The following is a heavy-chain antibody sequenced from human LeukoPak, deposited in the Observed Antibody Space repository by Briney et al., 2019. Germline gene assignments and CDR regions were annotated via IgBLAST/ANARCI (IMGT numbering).Heavy chain of an antibody. CDR3: ARGDSSSWYYYYYMDV. Sequence: GGSLRLSCAASGFIFSDYYMSWIRQAPGKGLEWVSYISSSGSSIYYADSVKGRFTISRDNAKDSLYLQMNSLRAEDTAVYYCARGDSSSWYYYYYMDVWGKGTTVTVSS. J-gene: IGHJ6*03. V-gene: IGHV3-11*01. CDR1: GFIFSDYY. CDR2: ISSSGSSI. D-gene: IGHD6-13*01.